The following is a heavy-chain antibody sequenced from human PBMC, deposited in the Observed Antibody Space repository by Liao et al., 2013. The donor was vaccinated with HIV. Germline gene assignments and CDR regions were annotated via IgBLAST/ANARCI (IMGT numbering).Heavy chain of an antibody. V-gene: IGHV4-39*07. J-gene: IGHJ4*02. CDR2: IYSSGAT. CDR1: GASISGSTYF. CDR3: ARDPPGSGFDY. D-gene: IGHD3-3*01. Sequence: QLQLLESGPGLVKPSETLSLACSVSGASISGSTYFWAWIRQPPGKGLEWIASIYSSGATHFQPSLKSRVTVSVDTSKNQVSLKINSVTAADTAVYYCARDPPGSGFDYWGQGTLVTVSS.